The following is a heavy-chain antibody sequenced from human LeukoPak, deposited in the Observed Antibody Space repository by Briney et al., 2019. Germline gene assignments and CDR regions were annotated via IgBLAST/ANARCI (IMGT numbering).Heavy chain of an antibody. Sequence: SETLSLTCAVYGGSFSGYYWSWIRQPPGKGLEWIGEINHSGSTNYNPSLKSRVTISVDTSKNQFSLKLSSVTAADTAVYYCARFPYGRDYWGQGTLVTVSS. CDR1: GGSFSGYY. CDR2: INHSGST. V-gene: IGHV4-34*01. D-gene: IGHD3-10*02. J-gene: IGHJ4*02. CDR3: ARFPYGRDY.